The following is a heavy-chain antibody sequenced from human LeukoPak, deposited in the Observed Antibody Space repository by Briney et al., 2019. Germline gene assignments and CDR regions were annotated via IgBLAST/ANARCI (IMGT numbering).Heavy chain of an antibody. Sequence: GGSLRLSCVASGFTVSRNYMNWVRQAPGKGLEWVSIIYSGGRTYYADSAKGRFTISRDNSKNTLYLQMNSLRVEDTAVYYCARDEYEYAGWFDPWGQGTLVTVSS. CDR1: GFTVSRNY. D-gene: IGHD5-12*01. J-gene: IGHJ5*02. CDR3: ARDEYEYAGWFDP. V-gene: IGHV3-66*01. CDR2: IYSGGRT.